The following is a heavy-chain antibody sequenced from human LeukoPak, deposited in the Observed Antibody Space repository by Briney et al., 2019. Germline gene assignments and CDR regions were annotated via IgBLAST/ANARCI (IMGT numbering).Heavy chain of an antibody. V-gene: IGHV3-23*01. CDR3: AKDASDTGYYFDY. D-gene: IGHD1-14*01. Sequence: PGGSLRLSCAASGFSFNTYAMSWARQAPGKGLEWVSTIIGSGVTTYYADSVKGRFTISRDNSKNTLYLQVNSLRAEDTAVYYCAKDASDTGYYFDYWGQGTLVTVSS. J-gene: IGHJ4*02. CDR1: GFSFNTYA. CDR2: IIGSGVTT.